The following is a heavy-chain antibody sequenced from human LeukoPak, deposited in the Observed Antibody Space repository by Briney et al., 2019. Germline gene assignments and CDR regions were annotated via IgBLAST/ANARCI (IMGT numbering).Heavy chain of an antibody. J-gene: IGHJ4*02. CDR2: IWYDGSNK. CDR3: ATGLRYFDWLLIDY. Sequence: GGSLRLSCAASGFTFSSYGMHWVRQAPGKGLEWVAVIWYDGSNKYHADSVKGRFTISRDNSKNTLYLQMNSLRAEDTAVYYCATGLRYFDWLLIDYWGQGTLVTVSS. D-gene: IGHD3-9*01. CDR1: GFTFSSYG. V-gene: IGHV3-33*01.